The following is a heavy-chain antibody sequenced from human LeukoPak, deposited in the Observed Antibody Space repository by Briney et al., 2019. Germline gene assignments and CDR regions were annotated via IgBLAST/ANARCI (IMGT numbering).Heavy chain of an antibody. CDR2: IRGSGGST. Sequence: GGSLRLSCAASGFTFSSYAMSWVRQAPGKGLEWVSAIRGSGGSTYYADSVKGRFTISRDNSKNTLYLQMNSLRAEDTAVYYCAKWSSSWYYFDYWGQGTLVTVSS. CDR3: AKWSSSWYYFDY. V-gene: IGHV3-23*01. CDR1: GFTFSSYA. J-gene: IGHJ4*02. D-gene: IGHD6-13*01.